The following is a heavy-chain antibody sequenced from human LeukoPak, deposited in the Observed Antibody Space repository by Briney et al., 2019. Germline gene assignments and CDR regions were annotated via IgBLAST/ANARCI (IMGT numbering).Heavy chain of an antibody. Sequence: SETLSLTCTVPGGSISSSSYYWGWIRQPPGKGLEWIGSIYYSGSTYYNPSLKSRVTISVDTSKNQFSLKLSSVTAADTAVYYCARQSESSGWYVGYYFDYWGQGTLVTVSS. J-gene: IGHJ4*02. CDR3: ARQSESSGWYVGYYFDY. V-gene: IGHV4-39*01. CDR1: GGSISSSSYY. D-gene: IGHD6-19*01. CDR2: IYYSGST.